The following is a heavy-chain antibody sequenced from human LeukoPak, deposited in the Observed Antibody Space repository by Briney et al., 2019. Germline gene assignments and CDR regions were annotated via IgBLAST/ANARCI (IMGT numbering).Heavy chain of an antibody. CDR2: IFTSGST. Sequence: SETLSLARTVSVGSISGYYWSWIRQHPGKGLEWIGYIFTSGSTNYNPSLKSRVTISVDTSKNQFSLKLSSVTAADTAVYYCARDAWYAGGRYFDLWGRGTMVTVSS. CDR1: VGSISGYY. D-gene: IGHD2-8*02. CDR3: ARDAWYAGGRYFDL. V-gene: IGHV4-4*09. J-gene: IGHJ2*01.